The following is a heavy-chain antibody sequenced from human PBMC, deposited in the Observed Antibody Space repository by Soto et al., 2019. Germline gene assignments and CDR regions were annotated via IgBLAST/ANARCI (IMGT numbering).Heavy chain of an antibody. D-gene: IGHD3-16*01. CDR1: GFTFSDFY. Sequence: QVQLVESGGGLVKPGGSLRLSCAASGFTFSDFYMSWIRQAPGKGLECISYITSSGSNTNYADSVKGRFTISRDNAKNSLYRQRNGLRAGDTAVYSFVSANYMNYAIGFDPWGQGTLVTVSS. V-gene: IGHV3-11*06. CDR3: VSANYMNYAIGFDP. CDR2: ITSSGSNT. J-gene: IGHJ5*02.